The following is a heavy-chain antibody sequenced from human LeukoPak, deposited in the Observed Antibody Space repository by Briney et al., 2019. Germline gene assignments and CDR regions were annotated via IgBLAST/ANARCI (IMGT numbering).Heavy chain of an antibody. CDR1: GFTFSSYA. CDR3: AKDGIVGGPSSFDY. D-gene: IGHD1-26*01. Sequence: GGSLRLSCAASGFTFSSYAMRWVRQAPGKGLEWVSAISGSGGSTDYADYVKGRFTISRDNSKNTLYLQMISLRAEDTAVYYCAKDGIVGGPSSFDYWGQGTLVTVSS. V-gene: IGHV3-23*01. J-gene: IGHJ4*02. CDR2: ISGSGGST.